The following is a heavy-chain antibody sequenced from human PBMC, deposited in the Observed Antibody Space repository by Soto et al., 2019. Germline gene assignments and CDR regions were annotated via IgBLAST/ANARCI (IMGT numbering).Heavy chain of an antibody. J-gene: IGHJ5*02. CDR2: INHAGST. Sequence: QVQLQQWGAGLLKPSETLSLTCGIYGGYFSANYWSWIRQTPGKGLEWLGEINHAGSTDYNPSLKGRITISADTSKNQFSLKLSSMTAADTAVYYCATGGLFTSWGPGTLVTVSS. CDR3: ATGGLFTS. V-gene: IGHV4-34*01. D-gene: IGHD3-3*01. CDR1: GGYFSANY.